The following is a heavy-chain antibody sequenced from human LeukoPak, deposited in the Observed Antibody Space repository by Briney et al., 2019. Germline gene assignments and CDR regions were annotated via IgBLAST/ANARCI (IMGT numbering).Heavy chain of an antibody. J-gene: IGHJ4*02. CDR1: GGSISSYY. V-gene: IGHV4-59*01. D-gene: IGHD2-2*02. Sequence: SETLSVTCSVSGGSISSYYWSWIRQPPGKGLEWIGYIYYSGSTIYNPSLKSRVTMSVDTSQNQFSLKLMSVTAADTAVYFCARDQGYIPYWGQGILVTVSS. CDR2: IYYSGST. CDR3: ARDQGYIPY.